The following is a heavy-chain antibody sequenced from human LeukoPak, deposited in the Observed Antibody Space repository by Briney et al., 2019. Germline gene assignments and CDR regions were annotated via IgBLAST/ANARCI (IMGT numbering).Heavy chain of an antibody. J-gene: IGHJ4*02. CDR1: GFTFSNSG. V-gene: IGHV3-23*01. Sequence: GGSLRLSCAASGFTFSNSGMSWVRQAPGKGLEWVSTISASGVTTYYADSVKGRFTTSRDNSKNTLYLQLNSLRAEDTAVYYCAKNWYSSSLWGQGTLVTVSS. CDR2: ISASGVTT. D-gene: IGHD6-13*01. CDR3: AKNWYSSSL.